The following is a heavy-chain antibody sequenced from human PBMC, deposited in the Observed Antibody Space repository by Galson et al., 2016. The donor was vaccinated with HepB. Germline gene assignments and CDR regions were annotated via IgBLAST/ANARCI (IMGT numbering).Heavy chain of an antibody. J-gene: IGHJ6*02. CDR1: GFTFTYYW. V-gene: IGHV3-74*03. D-gene: IGHD5-24*01. Sequence: SLRLSCAASGFTFTYYWMDWVRQAPGEGLVWVSTINPDGTSTKYADSVKGRCTMSRDNAKNTLHLQMDSLRVDDTAVYYCTKRLSHGMDVWGQGTTVTVSS. CDR3: TKRLSHGMDV. CDR2: INPDGTST.